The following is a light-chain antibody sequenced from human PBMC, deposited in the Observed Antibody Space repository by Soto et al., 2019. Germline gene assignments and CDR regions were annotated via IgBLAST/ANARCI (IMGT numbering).Light chain of an antibody. CDR1: SSDVGSYDH. Sequence: QSALTQPASVSGSPGQSITISCSGTSSDVGSYDHVAWYQQFPGKTPKLTIYEVSNRPSGASNRFSGSKSGNTASLTISGLQTEDEADYYCYSYRGSNAWVFGGGTKLTVL. CDR2: EVS. CDR3: YSYRGSNAWV. J-gene: IGLJ3*02. V-gene: IGLV2-14*01.